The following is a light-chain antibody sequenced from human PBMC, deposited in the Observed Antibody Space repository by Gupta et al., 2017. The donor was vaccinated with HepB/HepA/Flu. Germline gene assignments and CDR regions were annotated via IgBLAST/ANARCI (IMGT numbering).Light chain of an antibody. CDR1: QNINNY. CDR3: QQRGSWPLS. Sequence: EIVLTQSPANVSLSSGERATLYCRASQNINNYLAWYQQKPGQPPRLLIYDTSKRATGIPARFSGGGSETDFTLTINSLQPEDSAIYSCQQRGSWPLSFGGGTKVQIK. J-gene: IGKJ4*01. CDR2: DTS. V-gene: IGKV3-11*01.